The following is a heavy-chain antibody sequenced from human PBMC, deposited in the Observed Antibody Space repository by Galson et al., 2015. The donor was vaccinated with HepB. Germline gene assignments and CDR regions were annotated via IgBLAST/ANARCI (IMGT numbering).Heavy chain of an antibody. Sequence: SLRLFCAASGFTFSHAWMSWVRQAPGKGLEWVGRIISKIDGGTTDYAAPVKGRFTISRDDSKNTLYLQMNSLKTEDTAVYFCATGDFWSLFDFWGQGTLVSVSS. V-gene: IGHV3-15*01. CDR2: IISKIDGGTT. CDR3: ATGDFWSLFDF. CDR1: GFTFSHAW. D-gene: IGHD3-3*01. J-gene: IGHJ4*02.